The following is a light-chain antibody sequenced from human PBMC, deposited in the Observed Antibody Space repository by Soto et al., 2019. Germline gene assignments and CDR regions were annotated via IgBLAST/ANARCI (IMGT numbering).Light chain of an antibody. CDR1: TSDVGGYNF. CDR3: SSYTRGRVV. V-gene: IGLV2-14*03. J-gene: IGLJ2*01. Sequence: QSALTQPASVSGSPGQSITISCTGTTSDVGGYNFVSWYQHHPGKAPKLMIYNPFDRPSGVSNRFSGSKSGNTASLTISGLQAEDEAHYYCSSYTRGRVVFGGGTKLTVL. CDR2: NPF.